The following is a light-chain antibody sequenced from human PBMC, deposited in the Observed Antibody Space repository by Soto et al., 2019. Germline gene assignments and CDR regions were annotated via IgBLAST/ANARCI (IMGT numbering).Light chain of an antibody. J-gene: IGKJ3*01. Sequence: EIVLTQAPATLSLSPGERATLSCTASQSVGTYLAWYQQKRGQSPRLLIYGASKRAPGIPARFSGSGSGTDFTLTINSLEPEDCAVYHCLQRSIGFTFGPGTKVEVK. V-gene: IGKV3-11*01. CDR3: LQRSIGFT. CDR1: QSVGTY. CDR2: GAS.